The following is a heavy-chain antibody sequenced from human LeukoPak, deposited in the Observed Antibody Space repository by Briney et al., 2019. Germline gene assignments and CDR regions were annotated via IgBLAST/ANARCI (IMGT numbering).Heavy chain of an antibody. CDR1: GGTFSSYA. CDR3: ARGTEAYNWNDGY. D-gene: IGHD1-20*01. V-gene: IGHV1-69*06. Sequence: VASVKVSCKASGGTFSSYAISWGRQAPGQGLEWMGGIIPIFGTANYAQKFQGRVTITADKSTSTAYMELSSLRSEDTAVYYCARGTEAYNWNDGYWGQGTLVTVSS. J-gene: IGHJ4*02. CDR2: IIPIFGTA.